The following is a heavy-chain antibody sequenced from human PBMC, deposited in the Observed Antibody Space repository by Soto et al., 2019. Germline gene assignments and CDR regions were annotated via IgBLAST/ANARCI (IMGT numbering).Heavy chain of an antibody. J-gene: IGHJ4*02. V-gene: IGHV3-11*01. Sequence: QVQLVESGGGLVKTSGSLRIACAASGFTFSDYYMSWVRQAPGKGLEWVSYISSSGKTIYYADSVKGRFTIPRDNAKNAVYLQMNSLRAEDTALYFCAKMSSENYYDPVFSWGQGTLVTVSS. CDR1: GFTFSDYY. CDR3: AKMSSENYYDPVFS. D-gene: IGHD3-22*01. CDR2: ISSSGKTI.